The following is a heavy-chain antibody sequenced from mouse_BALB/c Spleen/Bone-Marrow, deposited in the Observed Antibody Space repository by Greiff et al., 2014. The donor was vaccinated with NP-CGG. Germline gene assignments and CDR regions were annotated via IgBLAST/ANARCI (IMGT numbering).Heavy chain of an antibody. CDR1: GFSLTDYG. D-gene: IGHD4-1*01. CDR3: AKLNWDEGDY. CDR2: IWGGGIT. V-gene: IGHV2-6-5*01. Sequence: VKLVESGPGLVAPSQSLSITCTVSGFSLTDYGVNWIRQPPGKGLKWLGVIWGGGITYYNSPLKSRLSISKDNSKSQVFLKTYSLQTDDTAMYYCAKLNWDEGDYWGQGTTLTVSS. J-gene: IGHJ2*01.